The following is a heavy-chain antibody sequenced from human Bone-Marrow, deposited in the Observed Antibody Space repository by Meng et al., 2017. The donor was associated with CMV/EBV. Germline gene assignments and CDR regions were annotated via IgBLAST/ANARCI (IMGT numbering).Heavy chain of an antibody. CDR3: ARRGLLGYSSWYLDL. Sequence: QGQLQGAGPGLVKPSGPLSLTCTVSGGSISSYYWSWIRQPAGKGLEWIGRIYTSGSPNYNPSLKSRVTMSVDTSKNQFSLKLSSVTAADTAVYYCARRGLLGYSSWYLDLWGRGTLVTVSS. J-gene: IGHJ2*01. D-gene: IGHD3-9*01. CDR1: GGSISSYY. CDR2: IYTSGSP. V-gene: IGHV4-4*07.